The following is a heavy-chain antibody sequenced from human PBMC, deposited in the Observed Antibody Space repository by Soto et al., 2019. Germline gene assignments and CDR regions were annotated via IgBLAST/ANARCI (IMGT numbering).Heavy chain of an antibody. J-gene: IGHJ4*02. V-gene: IGHV4-39*01. CDR3: VSQRTTVPTQAYFDY. CDR2: VYYSGRS. CDR1: GGSISTGGFY. D-gene: IGHD4-17*01. Sequence: SETLSLTCIVSGGSISTGGFYWSWIRQFPGKGLEWIGSVYYSGRSYSNSSVKSRVTISVDTSKNRFSLSLNSVTASDTAVYFCVSQRTTVPTQAYFDYWGPGALVTVSS.